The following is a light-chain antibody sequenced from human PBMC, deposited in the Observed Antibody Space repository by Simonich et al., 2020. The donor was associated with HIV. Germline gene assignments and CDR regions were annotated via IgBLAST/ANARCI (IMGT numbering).Light chain of an antibody. CDR3: QSYDSSIWV. Sequence: NFMLTQPHSVSESPGKTVTISCTRSSGSIVSTYVQWYQQRPGSAPTPVLYEDNQRPSGVPDRFSGSIDSSSNSASLTISGLKTEDEADYYCQSYDSSIWVFGGGTKLTVL. V-gene: IGLV6-57*03. J-gene: IGLJ3*02. CDR1: SGSIVSTY. CDR2: EDN.